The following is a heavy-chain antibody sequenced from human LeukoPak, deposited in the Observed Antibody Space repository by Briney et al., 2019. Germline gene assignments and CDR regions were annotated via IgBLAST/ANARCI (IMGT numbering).Heavy chain of an antibody. V-gene: IGHV1-69*04. Sequence: GASVKVSCKASGGTFSSYAISWVRQAPGQGLEWMGRIIPILGIANYAQKFQGRVAITADKSTSTAYMELSSLRSEDTAVYYCARETIAVAGVYYGMDVWGQGTTVTVSS. D-gene: IGHD6-19*01. CDR1: GGTFSSYA. CDR2: IIPILGIA. J-gene: IGHJ6*02. CDR3: ARETIAVAGVYYGMDV.